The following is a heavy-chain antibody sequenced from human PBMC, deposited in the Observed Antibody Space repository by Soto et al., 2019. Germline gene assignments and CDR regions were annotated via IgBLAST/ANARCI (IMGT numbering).Heavy chain of an antibody. CDR2: IYYSGST. J-gene: IGHJ3*02. V-gene: IGHV4-31*03. CDR1: GGSISSGGYY. D-gene: IGHD3-9*01. Sequence: KQSQTLSLTCTVSGGSISSGGYYWSWIRQHPGKGLEWIGYIYYSGSTYYNPSLKSRVTISVDTSKNQFSLKLSSVTAADTAVYYCARDLDILTGYVPFDIWGQGTMVTVSS. CDR3: ARDLDILTGYVPFDI.